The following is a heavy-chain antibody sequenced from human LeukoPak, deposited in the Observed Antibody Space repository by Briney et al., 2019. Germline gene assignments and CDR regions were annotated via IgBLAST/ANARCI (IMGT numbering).Heavy chain of an antibody. CDR1: GFTVSSNY. CDR3: ARNQYCSGGSCDYFDY. Sequence: GGSLRLSCAASGFTVSSNYMSWVRQPPGKGLEWVSVIYSGGSTYYADSVKGRFTISRDNSKNTLYLQMNSLRAEDTAVYYCARNQYCSGGSCDYFDYWGQGTLVTVSS. CDR2: IYSGGST. D-gene: IGHD2-15*01. J-gene: IGHJ4*02. V-gene: IGHV3-53*01.